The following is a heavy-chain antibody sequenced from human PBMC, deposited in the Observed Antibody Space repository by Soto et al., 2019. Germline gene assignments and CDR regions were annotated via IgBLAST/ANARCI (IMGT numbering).Heavy chain of an antibody. D-gene: IGHD5-18*01. CDR1: GGSFSGIY. CDR2: INHSGST. Sequence: ASETLSLTCVVYGGSFSGIYWSWIRQPPGKGLEWIGEINHSGSTNYSPSLESRVTISLDTSNNQFSLKLSSVTAADTAVYYCARGPGYSYGYSVYYYYYRMDVWGQGTTVTVSS. V-gene: IGHV4-34*01. J-gene: IGHJ6*02. CDR3: ARGPGYSYGYSVYYYYYRMDV.